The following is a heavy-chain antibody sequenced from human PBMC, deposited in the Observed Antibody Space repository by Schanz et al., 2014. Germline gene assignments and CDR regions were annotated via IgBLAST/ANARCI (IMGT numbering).Heavy chain of an antibody. CDR1: GYTLTHYA. CDR2: INTNTANP. V-gene: IGHV7-4-1*01. D-gene: IGHD2-2*01. Sequence: QVQLVESGSELKKPGASVKVSCKASGYTLTHYAMNWVRQAPGQGPEWMGWINTNTANPPYAQGFTGRFVFSLDTTASTAYLEIRSVTPDASAVYYCARPSLIYTSNSNHRTAPYYYAMAVWGQGATATVPS. CDR3: ARPSLIYTSNSNHRTAPYYYAMAV. J-gene: IGHJ6*02.